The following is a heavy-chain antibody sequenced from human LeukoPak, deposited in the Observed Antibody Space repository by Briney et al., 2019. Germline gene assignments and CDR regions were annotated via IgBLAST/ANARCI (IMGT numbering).Heavy chain of an antibody. CDR1: GDTFTGYY. J-gene: IGHJ4*02. CDR2: INPNSGGT. D-gene: IGHD2-15*01. Sequence: GASVKVSCKASGDTFTGYYMHWVRQAPGQGLECIGRINPNSGGTNYAQKFQGRVTMTRDTSISTAYMELSRLRSDDTAVYYCARVRLGCSGGSCDLTLDYWGQGTLVTVSS. CDR3: ARVRLGCSGGSCDLTLDY. V-gene: IGHV1-2*06.